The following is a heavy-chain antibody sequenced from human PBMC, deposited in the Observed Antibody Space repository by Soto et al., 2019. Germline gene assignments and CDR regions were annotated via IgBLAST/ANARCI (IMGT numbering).Heavy chain of an antibody. CDR2: ISAYNGNT. Sequence: ASVKVSCKASGYTFTSYGISWVRQAPGQGLEWMGWISAYNGNTNYAQRLQGRVTMTTDTSTSTAYMELRSLRSDDTAVYYCARIRSYDYVWGSYPPPNWFDPWGQGTLVTVSS. CDR3: ARIRSYDYVWGSYPPPNWFDP. J-gene: IGHJ5*02. CDR1: GYTFTSYG. D-gene: IGHD3-16*01. V-gene: IGHV1-18*01.